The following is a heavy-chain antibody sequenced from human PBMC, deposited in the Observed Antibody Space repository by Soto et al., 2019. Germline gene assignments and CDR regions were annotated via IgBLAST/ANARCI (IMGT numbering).Heavy chain of an antibody. CDR1: GFTFSDHW. CDR3: TGDMQGTYIYYMDL. CDR2: INQDGSAR. J-gene: IGHJ6*03. V-gene: IGHV3-7*01. Sequence: EVQLVESGGGLVQPGGSLRLSCEASGFTFSDHWMSWVRQAPGKGLEWVAHINQDGSARVYVDSVKGRFTISRDSAKNSLYLKLSSLRAADTAVYYCTGDMQGTYIYYMDLWGRGTTATVS. D-gene: IGHD1-1*01.